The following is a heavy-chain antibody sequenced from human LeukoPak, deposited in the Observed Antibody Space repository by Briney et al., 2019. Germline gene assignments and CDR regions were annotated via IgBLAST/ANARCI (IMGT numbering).Heavy chain of an antibody. D-gene: IGHD3-10*01. CDR3: ARERRGWFDP. Sequence: SETLSLTCTVSGGSISSYYWSWIRQPPGKGLEWIGYIYYSGSTNYNPSLKSRVTISVDTSENQFSLKLSSVTAADTAVYYCARERRGWFDPWGQGTLVTVSS. CDR2: IYYSGST. CDR1: GGSISSYY. V-gene: IGHV4-59*01. J-gene: IGHJ5*02.